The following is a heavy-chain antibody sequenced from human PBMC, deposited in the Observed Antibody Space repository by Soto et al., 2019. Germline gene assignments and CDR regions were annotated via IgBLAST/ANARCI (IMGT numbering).Heavy chain of an antibody. D-gene: IGHD4-4*01. Sequence: ASVKVSCKASGYPFTGPYIYWVRQAPGQGLEWMGWINPSSGGTEFAEKFQGRVTVTRDTSIRTVFLELSSLTSDDTGVYFCARDFRTYSHGVDVWGQGTAVTVSS. J-gene: IGHJ6*02. CDR3: ARDFRTYSHGVDV. CDR1: GYPFTGPY. V-gene: IGHV1-2*02. CDR2: INPSSGGT.